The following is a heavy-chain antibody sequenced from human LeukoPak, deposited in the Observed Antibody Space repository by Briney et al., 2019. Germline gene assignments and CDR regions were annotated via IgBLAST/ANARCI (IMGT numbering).Heavy chain of an antibody. Sequence: ASVSVSCKASGYTFTDYYIHWVRQAPGQGLEWMGWINPNSGGTNYAQKFQGRVTMTRDTSISTAYMELRRLGSDDTAVYYCARVRYYDSSSDLAYWGQGTPVIVSS. CDR1: GYTFTDYY. D-gene: IGHD3-22*01. J-gene: IGHJ4*02. CDR2: INPNSGGT. CDR3: ARVRYYDSSSDLAY. V-gene: IGHV1-2*02.